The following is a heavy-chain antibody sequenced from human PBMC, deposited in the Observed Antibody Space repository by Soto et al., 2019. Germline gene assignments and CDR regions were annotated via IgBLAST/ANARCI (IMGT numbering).Heavy chain of an antibody. CDR2: ISANGQGI. Sequence: GGSLRLSCAASGFTFSTYALSWVRQAPGKGLEWVSAISANGQGIYYADSVRGRFTISRDNSKNTIFLHMDSLRAEDTAVFYCGRGGSDSPMAPGYWGQGTLVTVSS. CDR3: GRGGSDSPMAPGY. D-gene: IGHD5-18*01. CDR1: GFTFSTYA. J-gene: IGHJ4*02. V-gene: IGHV3-23*01.